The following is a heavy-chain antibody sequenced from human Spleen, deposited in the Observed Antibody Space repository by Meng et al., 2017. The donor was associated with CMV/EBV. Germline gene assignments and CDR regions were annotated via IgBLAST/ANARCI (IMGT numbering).Heavy chain of an antibody. CDR3: ARGTIGHLDP. V-gene: IGHV3-11*04. J-gene: IGHJ5*02. D-gene: IGHD2-2*01. Sequence: GESLKISCAASGFTVSSNYMSWVRQAPGKGLEWVSYISSSGSTIYYADSVKGRFTISRDNAKNSLYLQMNSLRAEDTAVYYCARGTIGHLDPWGQGTLVTVSS. CDR2: ISSSGSTI. CDR1: GFTVSSNY.